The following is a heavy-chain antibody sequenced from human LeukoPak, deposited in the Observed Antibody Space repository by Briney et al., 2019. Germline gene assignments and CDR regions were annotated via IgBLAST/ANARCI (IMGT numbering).Heavy chain of an antibody. Sequence: GGSLRLSCAASGFTFSSYAMHWVRQAPGKGLEWAAVISSDGNTQYYADSVEGRFTISRDNSNNTLYLQMNSLRADDTAIYYCARRRIVGSIDDAFDIWGQGTMVALSS. CDR2: ISSDGNTQ. CDR1: GFTFSSYA. CDR3: ARRRIVGSIDDAFDI. D-gene: IGHD1-26*01. J-gene: IGHJ3*02. V-gene: IGHV3-30-3*01.